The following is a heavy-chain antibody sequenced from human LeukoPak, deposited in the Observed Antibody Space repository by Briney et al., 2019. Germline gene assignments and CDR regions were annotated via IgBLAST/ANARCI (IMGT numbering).Heavy chain of an antibody. V-gene: IGHV3-9*01. CDR2: ISWNSGSI. CDR1: GFTFDDYA. Sequence: GGSLRLSCAASGFTFDDYAMHWVRQAPGKGLEWVSGISWNSGSIGYADSVKGRFTISRDNAKNSLYLQMNSLRAEDTALYYCAKVSSFNWTFDYWGQGSRATVS. J-gene: IGHJ4*02. CDR3: AKVSSFNWTFDY. D-gene: IGHD1-20*01.